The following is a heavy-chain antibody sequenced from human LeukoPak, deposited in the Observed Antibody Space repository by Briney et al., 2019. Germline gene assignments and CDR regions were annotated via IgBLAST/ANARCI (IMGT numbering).Heavy chain of an antibody. D-gene: IGHD3-10*01. J-gene: IGHJ3*02. V-gene: IGHV3-30*18. CDR2: ISYDVSNK. CDR3: AKGGITMVRGAFDI. CDR1: GFTFSSYC. Sequence: GGSLRLSCAASGFTFSSYCMHWVRQAPGKGREWVAVISYDVSNKYYEESVKGRFTISRDNSKNTLYLQMNSLRAEDTAVYYCAKGGITMVRGAFDIRGQGTMVTVSS.